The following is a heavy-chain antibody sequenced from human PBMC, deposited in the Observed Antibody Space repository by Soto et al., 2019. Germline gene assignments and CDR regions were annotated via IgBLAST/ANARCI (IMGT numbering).Heavy chain of an antibody. V-gene: IGHV4-39*01. CDR3: ARHSSGSRHPGFDY. Sequence: SKTLSLTCPLFGCFLRSSTSYWGWPPQHPGKGLEWIGSIYDGGNSHYHPSLRSRVTISVDTSKNQFSLMLSSVTAADTAVYYRARHSSGSRHPGFDYWGQGTLVTVSS. CDR1: GCFLRSSTSY. J-gene: IGHJ4*02. CDR2: IYDGGNS. D-gene: IGHD1-26*01.